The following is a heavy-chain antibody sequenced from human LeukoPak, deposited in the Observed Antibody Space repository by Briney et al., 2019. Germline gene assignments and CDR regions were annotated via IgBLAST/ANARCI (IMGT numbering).Heavy chain of an antibody. CDR2: ISAKKGNT. CDR3: ARGMYSSGRVPFDY. CDR1: GYTFTSYG. D-gene: IGHD6-19*01. J-gene: IGHJ4*02. V-gene: IGHV1-18*01. Sequence: ASVKVSCKASGYTFTSYGISWVRQAPGQGLEWMGWISAKKGNTDYAQKLQGRVTMTTDTSTSTAYMELRSLRSDDTAVYYCARGMYSSGRVPFDYWGQGTLVTVSS.